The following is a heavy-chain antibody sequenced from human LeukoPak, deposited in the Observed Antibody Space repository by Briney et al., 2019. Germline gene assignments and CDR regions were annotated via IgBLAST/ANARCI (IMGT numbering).Heavy chain of an antibody. J-gene: IGHJ5*02. D-gene: IGHD2-2*02. CDR1: GGSFSGYY. CDR3: ARSGVGYCSSTSCYKYQNWFDP. V-gene: IGHV4-34*01. CDR2: INHSGST. Sequence: SETLSLTCAVYGGSFSGYYWSWIRQPPGKRLEWIGEINHSGSTNYNPSLKSRVTISVDTSKSQFSLKLSSVTAADTAVYYCARSGVGYCSSTSCYKYQNWFDPWGQGTLVTVSS.